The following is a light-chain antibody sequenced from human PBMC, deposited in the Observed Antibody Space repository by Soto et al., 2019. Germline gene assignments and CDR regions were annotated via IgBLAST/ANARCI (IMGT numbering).Light chain of an antibody. CDR2: EVN. CDR3: SSYTTTSTYA. Sequence: QSALTQPASVSGAPGQSITISCTGTNIDVGAYNYVSWYQQHPGKAPKLMIYEVNNRPSGVSNRFSGSKSGDMVSLTISGLQAEDEADYYCSSYTTTSTYAFGTGTKLTVL. J-gene: IGLJ1*01. V-gene: IGLV2-14*01. CDR1: NIDVGAYNY.